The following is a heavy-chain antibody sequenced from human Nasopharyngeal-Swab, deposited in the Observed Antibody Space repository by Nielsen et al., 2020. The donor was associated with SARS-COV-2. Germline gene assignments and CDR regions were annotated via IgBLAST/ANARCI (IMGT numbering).Heavy chain of an antibody. CDR2: ISYDGRHQ. V-gene: IGHV3-30*18. J-gene: IGHJ4*02. CDR1: GFSFSFYG. Sequence: GESLKISCSASGFSFSFYGMHWVRQAPGRGLEWVAAISYDGRHQDYADSVKGRLTISRDNSRNTLYLQMNSLRAEDTAIYYCAKPLGSGGAYDFWGPGTLVSVSS. CDR3: AKPLGSGGAYDF. D-gene: IGHD3-16*01.